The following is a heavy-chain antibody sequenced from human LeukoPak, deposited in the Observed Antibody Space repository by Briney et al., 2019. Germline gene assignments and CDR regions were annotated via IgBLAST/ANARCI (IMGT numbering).Heavy chain of an antibody. CDR2: ISAYNGNI. CDR3: ARGPLGYCSSTSCYHTRNWFDP. J-gene: IGHJ5*02. CDR1: GYTFTSYG. V-gene: IGHV1-18*01. Sequence: ASVKVSCKASGYTFTSYGISWVRQAPGQGLEWMGWISAYNGNINYAQKLQGRVAMTTDTSTSTAYMELRSLRSDDTAVYYCARGPLGYCSSTSCYHTRNWFDPWGQGTLVTVSS. D-gene: IGHD2-2*01.